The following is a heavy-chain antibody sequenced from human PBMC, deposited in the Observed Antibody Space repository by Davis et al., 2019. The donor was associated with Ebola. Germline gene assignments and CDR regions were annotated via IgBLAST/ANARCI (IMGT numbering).Heavy chain of an antibody. Sequence: MPSETLSLTCAVSGGSISSGGYSWSWIRQPPGKGLEWIGEIYHSGSTNYNPSLKSRVTISVDKSKNQFSLKLSSVTAADTAVYYCARDITMIVGNAFDIWGQGTMVTVSS. CDR3: ARDITMIVGNAFDI. CDR2: IYHSGST. CDR1: GGSISSGGYS. D-gene: IGHD3-22*01. V-gene: IGHV4-30-2*01. J-gene: IGHJ3*02.